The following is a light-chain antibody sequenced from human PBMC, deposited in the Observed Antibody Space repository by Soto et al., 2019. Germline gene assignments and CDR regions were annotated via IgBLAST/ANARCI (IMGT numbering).Light chain of an antibody. CDR1: SSNIGAGYD. Sequence: QLVLTQPPSVSGAPGQRVTISCTGSSSNIGAGYDVHWYQQLPGTAPKLLIYGNSNRPSGVPDRFPGSKSGTSASLAITGLQAEDEADYYCQSYDSSLSGFYVFGTGTKLTVL. J-gene: IGLJ1*01. CDR2: GNS. CDR3: QSYDSSLSGFYV. V-gene: IGLV1-40*01.